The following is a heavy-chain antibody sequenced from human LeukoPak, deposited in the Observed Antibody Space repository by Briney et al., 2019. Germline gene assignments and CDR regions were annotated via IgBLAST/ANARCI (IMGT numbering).Heavy chain of an antibody. Sequence: GRSLRLSCAASGFTFDDYAMHWVRQAPGKGLEWVSGISWNSGSIGYADSVKGRFTISRDNAKNSLYLQMNSLRAEDMALYYCAKDPQRWLQSGTFFGYWGQGTLVTVSS. D-gene: IGHD5-24*01. J-gene: IGHJ4*02. V-gene: IGHV3-9*03. CDR2: ISWNSGSI. CDR3: AKDPQRWLQSGTFFGY. CDR1: GFTFDDYA.